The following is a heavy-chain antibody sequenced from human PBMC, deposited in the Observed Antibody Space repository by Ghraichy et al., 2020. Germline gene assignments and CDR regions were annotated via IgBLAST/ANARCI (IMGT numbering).Heavy chain of an antibody. V-gene: IGHV3-23*01. CDR1: GFTFNNYV. J-gene: IGHJ3*01. D-gene: IGHD1-1*01. CDR2: IGGSGINT. Sequence: GGSLRLSCAGSGFTFNNYVMRWVRQAPGEGLEWVSSIGGSGINTYYADLAKGRFTISRDNSKNTLYLQMNSLKTEDTAVYYCANDLLIYRQLSTDAFDVWGLGTVVIVSS. CDR3: ANDLLIYRQLSTDAFDV.